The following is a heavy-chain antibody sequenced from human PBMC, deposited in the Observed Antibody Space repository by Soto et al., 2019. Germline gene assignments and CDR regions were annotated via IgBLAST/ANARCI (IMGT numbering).Heavy chain of an antibody. D-gene: IGHD3-10*01. CDR3: ARDHNLVRGVLVY. Sequence: QVQLQESGPGLVKPSGTLSLTCGVSGGSISSSNWWSWVRQPPGKGLEWIGEIYHSGSTNYNSSLKIRATISVHQSKTQFSLTLNSVTAADTAVYYCARDHNLVRGVLVYWGQGTLVPVSS. CDR2: IYHSGST. J-gene: IGHJ4*02. CDR1: GGSISSSNW. V-gene: IGHV4-4*02.